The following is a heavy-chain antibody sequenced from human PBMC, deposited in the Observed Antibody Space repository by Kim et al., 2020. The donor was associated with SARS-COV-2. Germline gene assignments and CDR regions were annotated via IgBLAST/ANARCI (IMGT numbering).Heavy chain of an antibody. D-gene: IGHD6-19*01. CDR3: ARDSGIAVAGTRYYFDY. V-gene: IGHV3-30*07. Sequence: VKGRFTSSRDNSKNTLYLQMNSRRAEDTAVYYCARDSGIAVAGTRYYFDYWGQGTLVTVSS. J-gene: IGHJ4*02.